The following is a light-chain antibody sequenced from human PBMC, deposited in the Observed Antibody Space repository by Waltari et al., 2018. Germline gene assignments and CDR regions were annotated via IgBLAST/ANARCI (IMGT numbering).Light chain of an antibody. CDR2: GAS. J-gene: IGKJ2*01. CDR3: QQYGSSPPMYT. V-gene: IGKV3-20*01. Sequence: EIVLTQSPGTLSLSPGERATLSCRASQRVSSSYLAWYQQKPGQAPRLLIYGASSRDTGIPDRFSGSGSGTDFTLTISRLEPEDFAVYYCQQYGSSPPMYTFGQGTKLEIK. CDR1: QRVSSSY.